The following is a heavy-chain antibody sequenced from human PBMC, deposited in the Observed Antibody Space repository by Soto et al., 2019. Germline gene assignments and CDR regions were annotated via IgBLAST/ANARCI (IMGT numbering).Heavy chain of an antibody. CDR1: GFTFSDHY. D-gene: IGHD3-10*01. CDR2: TRNKARSYTT. V-gene: IGHV3-72*01. J-gene: IGHJ4*02. Sequence: GGSLRLSCAASGFTFSDHYMDWVRQAPGKGLEWVGRTRNKARSYTTEYAASVKGRFTISRDDSKNSLYLQMDSLKTEDTAVYYCARGSGRTSPPFHYSGQGTLVTLSS. CDR3: ARGSGRTSPPFHY.